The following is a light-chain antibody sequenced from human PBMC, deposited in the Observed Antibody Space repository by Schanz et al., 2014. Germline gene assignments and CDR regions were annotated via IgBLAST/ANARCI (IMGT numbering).Light chain of an antibody. V-gene: IGKV3-15*01. J-gene: IGKJ1*01. Sequence: EIVMTQSPATLSVTPGQRATLSCRASQNVRRYLAWYQHKPGQAPRLLIYGASTRAAGVPARFSGSGSGTEFTLTISSLQSEDFAIYYCQQYDNWLLSFGRGTKVEIK. CDR3: QQYDNWLLS. CDR1: QNVRRY. CDR2: GAS.